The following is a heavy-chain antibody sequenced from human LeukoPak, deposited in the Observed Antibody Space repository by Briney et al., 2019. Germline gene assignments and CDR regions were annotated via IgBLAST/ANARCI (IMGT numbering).Heavy chain of an antibody. CDR2: ITPSGNNK. D-gene: IGHD3-3*01. CDR1: GFTFSSYA. J-gene: IGHJ4*02. CDR3: ARDPSTWNGYSDY. V-gene: IGHV3-48*01. Sequence: GGSLRLSCAASGFTFSSYAMSWVRQAPGKGLEWISYITPSGNNKYYSDSVKGRFTISRDNAKNSVYLQMDSLRAEDTAVYYCARDPSTWNGYSDYWGQGTLVTVSS.